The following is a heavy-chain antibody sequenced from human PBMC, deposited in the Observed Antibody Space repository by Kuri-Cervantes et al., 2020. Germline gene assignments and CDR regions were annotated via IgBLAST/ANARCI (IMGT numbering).Heavy chain of an antibody. J-gene: IGHJ4*02. CDR3: AKGGNNGGY. CDR2: ITNSGGST. V-gene: IGHV3-23*01. CDR1: GFTFSNAW. Sequence: GGSLRLSCAASGFTFSNAWMSWVRQAPGKGLEWVSGITNSGGSTYYADSVKGRFTISRDNSKNTLYLQMSSLRVEDTAAYYCAKGGNNGGYWGQGALVTVSS. D-gene: IGHD1-14*01.